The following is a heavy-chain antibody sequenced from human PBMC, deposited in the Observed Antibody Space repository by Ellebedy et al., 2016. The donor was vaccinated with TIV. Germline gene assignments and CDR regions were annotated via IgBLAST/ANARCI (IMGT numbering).Heavy chain of an antibody. CDR3: ARVPGGNKNFDH. CDR2: INSDGSST. J-gene: IGHJ4*02. Sequence: GESLKISCAASGFTFSTYWMHWVRQAPGKGLVWVSRINSDGSSTTYADSVKGRFTISRDNAKNTLYLQMNSLRAEDTAVYYCARVPGGNKNFDHWGQGTLVTVSS. D-gene: IGHD4-23*01. CDR1: GFTFSTYW. V-gene: IGHV3-74*01.